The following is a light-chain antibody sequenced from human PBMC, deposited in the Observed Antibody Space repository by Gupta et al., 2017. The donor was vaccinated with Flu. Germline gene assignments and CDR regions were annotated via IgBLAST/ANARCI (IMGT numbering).Light chain of an antibody. CDR2: STY. V-gene: IGLV8-61*01. CDR3: VLYMNSAIRV. J-gene: IGLJ3*02. Sequence: QTVVTQEPSFSVSPGGTVTLTCGLSSGSVSTSYYPSWYQQTPGQAPRTLIYSTYTRSSGVPDRFSGSILGNKAALTITGAQADDDSDYYCVLYMNSAIRVFGGGTKLTVL. CDR1: SGSVSTSYY.